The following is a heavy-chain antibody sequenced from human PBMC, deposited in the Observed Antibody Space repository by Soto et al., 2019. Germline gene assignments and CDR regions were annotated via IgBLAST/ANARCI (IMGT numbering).Heavy chain of an antibody. D-gene: IGHD3-22*01. CDR3: VAGLSRVTMIAMSY. J-gene: IGHJ4*02. CDR2: IVVGSGNT. CDR1: GFTSTSSA. V-gene: IGHV1-58*01. Sequence: WASVKVSCKASGFTSTSSAVQWVRQARGQRLEWIGWIVVGSGNTNYAQKFQERVTITRDMSTSTAYMELSSLRSEDTAVYYCVAGLSRVTMIAMSYWGQGTLVTVSS.